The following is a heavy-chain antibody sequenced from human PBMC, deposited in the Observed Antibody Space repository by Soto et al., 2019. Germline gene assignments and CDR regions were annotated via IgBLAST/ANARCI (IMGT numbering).Heavy chain of an antibody. CDR2: ISAYNGNT. D-gene: IGHD1-26*01. J-gene: IGHJ4*02. Sequence: QVQLVQSGAEVKKPGASVKVSCKASGYTFTSYGFIWVRQAPGQGLEWMGWISAYNGNTNDAQKVQSRGTMTTDTPTTTAYMELRSLRSDDTAVYYCARDRGSYALDYWGQGTLVTVSS. CDR3: ARDRGSYALDY. CDR1: GYTFTSYG. V-gene: IGHV1-18*01.